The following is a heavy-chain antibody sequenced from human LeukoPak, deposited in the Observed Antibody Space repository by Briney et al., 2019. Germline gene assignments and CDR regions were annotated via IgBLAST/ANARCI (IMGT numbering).Heavy chain of an antibody. Sequence: PGGSLRLSCAASGFALISYWMSWVRLAPGKWLEWVANVKQDGSEKYNVDSVKGRFTISRDNAKNSMYLQMNSLRAEDTAVYYCARALDSSSSRYQPFEYWGQGTLVTVSS. CDR2: VKQDGSEK. V-gene: IGHV3-7*01. J-gene: IGHJ4*02. CDR1: GFALISYW. CDR3: ARALDSSSSRYQPFEY. D-gene: IGHD2-2*01.